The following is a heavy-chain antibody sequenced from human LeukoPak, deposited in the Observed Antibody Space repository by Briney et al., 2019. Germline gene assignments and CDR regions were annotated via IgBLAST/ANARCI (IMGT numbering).Heavy chain of an antibody. CDR1: GFTFSSYA. J-gene: IGHJ4*02. D-gene: IGHD4-17*01. CDR2: ISGSGSTI. V-gene: IGHV3-23*01. CDR3: AREDGDYFDY. Sequence: GGSLRLSCAASGFTFSSYAMSWVRQAPGKGLEWVSAISGSGSTIYYADSVKGRFTISRDNAKNSLYLQMNSLRAEDTAVYYCAREDGDYFDYWGQGTLVTVSS.